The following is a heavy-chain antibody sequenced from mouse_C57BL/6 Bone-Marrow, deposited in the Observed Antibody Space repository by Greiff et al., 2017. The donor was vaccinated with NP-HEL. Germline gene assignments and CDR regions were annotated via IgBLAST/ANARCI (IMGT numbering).Heavy chain of an antibody. CDR2: ISDGGSYT. D-gene: IGHD1-1*01. CDR1: GFTFSSYA. Sequence: EVKLMESGGGLVKPGGSLKLSCAASGFTFSSYAMSWVRQTPAKRLEWVATISDGGSYTYYPDNVKGRFPISRDNANNNLYLQMSHLKSEDTAMYYCARGCYYGSSSHWYIDDWGKGTTVTVSS. CDR3: ARGCYYGSSSHWYIDD. J-gene: IGHJ1*03. V-gene: IGHV5-4*03.